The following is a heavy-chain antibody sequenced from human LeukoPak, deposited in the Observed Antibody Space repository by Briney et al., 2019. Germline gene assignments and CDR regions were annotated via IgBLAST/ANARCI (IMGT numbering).Heavy chain of an antibody. CDR3: ARVGYCSSTSCYMRRGYYYYYGMDV. V-gene: IGHV4-34*01. Sequence: SETLSLTCTVSGGSISSYYWSWIRQPPGKGLEWIGEINHSGSTNYNPSLKSRVTISVDTSKNQFSLKLSSVTAADTAVYYCARVGYCSSTSCYMRRGYYYYYGMDVWGQGTTVTVSS. D-gene: IGHD2-2*02. CDR2: INHSGST. J-gene: IGHJ6*02. CDR1: GGSISSYY.